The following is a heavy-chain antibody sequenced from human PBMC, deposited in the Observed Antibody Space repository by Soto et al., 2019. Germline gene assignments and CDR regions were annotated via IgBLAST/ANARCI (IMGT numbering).Heavy chain of an antibody. CDR2: GSNSGTT. Sequence: QVQLQESGPGLVKPSETLSLTCSVSGVSVSSGWFYWAWIRQPPGKGLEWIGFGSNSGTTNYKPTLTSRVTISVDTSRSQISLKVNSLTAADTAVYYCARGATVTQYDYWGQGTQVTVSS. V-gene: IGHV4-61*01. D-gene: IGHD4-17*01. J-gene: IGHJ4*02. CDR1: GVSVSSGWFY. CDR3: ARGATVTQYDY.